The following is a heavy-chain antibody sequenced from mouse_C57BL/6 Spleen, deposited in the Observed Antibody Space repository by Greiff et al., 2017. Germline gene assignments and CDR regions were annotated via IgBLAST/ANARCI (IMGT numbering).Heavy chain of an antibody. D-gene: IGHD2-4*01. CDR1: GFTFSDYY. V-gene: IGHV5-12*01. CDR2: ISNGGGST. CDR3: ARHDSRYFDV. Sequence: EVQLVESGGGLVQPGGSLKLSCAASGFTFSDYYMYWVRQTPEKRLEWVAYISNGGGSTYYPDTVKGRFTISRDNAKNTLYLQMSRLKSEDTAMYYCARHDSRYFDVWGTGTTVTVSS. J-gene: IGHJ1*03.